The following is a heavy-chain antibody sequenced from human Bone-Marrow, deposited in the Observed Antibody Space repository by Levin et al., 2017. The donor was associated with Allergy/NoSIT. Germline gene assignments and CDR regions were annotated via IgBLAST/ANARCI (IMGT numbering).Heavy chain of an antibody. CDR1: GFPFSSYW. CDR3: ARESTSGYGDYGSNWFDP. CDR2: INSDGSST. J-gene: IGHJ5*02. V-gene: IGHV3-74*01. Sequence: LSLTCAASGFPFSSYWMHWVRQAPGKGLVWVSRINSDGSSTSYADSVKGRFTISRDNAKNTLYLQMNSLRAEDTAVYYCARESTSGYGDYGSNWFDPWGQGTLVTVSS. D-gene: IGHD4-17*01.